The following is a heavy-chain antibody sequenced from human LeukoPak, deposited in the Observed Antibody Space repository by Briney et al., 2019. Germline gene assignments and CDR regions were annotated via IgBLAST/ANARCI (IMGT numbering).Heavy chain of an antibody. CDR1: GFTFSSYW. Sequence: PGGSLRLSCAASGFTFSSYWMHWVRQAPGKGLVWVSRINSDGSSTSYADSVKGRFTISRDNAKNTLYLQMNSLRAEDAAVYYCARDHGFLMVRYFDYWGQGTLVTVSS. D-gene: IGHD3-10*01. CDR3: ARDHGFLMVRYFDY. V-gene: IGHV3-74*01. CDR2: INSDGSST. J-gene: IGHJ4*02.